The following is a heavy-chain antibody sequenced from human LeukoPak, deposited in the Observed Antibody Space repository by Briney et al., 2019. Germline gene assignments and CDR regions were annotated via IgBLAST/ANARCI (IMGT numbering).Heavy chain of an antibody. Sequence: ASVKVSCKASGYTFTSYAMHWVCQAPGQRLEWMGWINAGNGNTKYSQKFQGRVTITRDTSASTAYMELSSLRSEDTAVYYCARGRAVAGTAHWFDPWGQGTLVTVSS. CDR3: ARGRAVAGTAHWFDP. V-gene: IGHV1-3*01. CDR2: INAGNGNT. J-gene: IGHJ5*02. D-gene: IGHD6-19*01. CDR1: GYTFTSYA.